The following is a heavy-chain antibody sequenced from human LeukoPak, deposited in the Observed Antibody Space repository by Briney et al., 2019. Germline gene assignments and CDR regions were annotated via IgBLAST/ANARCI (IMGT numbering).Heavy chain of an antibody. D-gene: IGHD3-22*01. CDR3: ARRDRRHFDY. J-gene: IGHJ4*02. Sequence: GGSLRLSCAASGFTFSSYVMSWVRQAPGKGLEWVSSISNSGGSTYYADSVKGRFTISRDNSKNTLYLQMNSLRAEDTAVYYCARRDRRHFDYWGQGTLVTVSS. CDR2: ISNSGGST. V-gene: IGHV3-23*01. CDR1: GFTFSSYV.